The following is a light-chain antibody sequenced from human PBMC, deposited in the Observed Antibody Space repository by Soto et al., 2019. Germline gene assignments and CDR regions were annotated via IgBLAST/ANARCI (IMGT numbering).Light chain of an antibody. CDR3: AAWDDSLNGSV. J-gene: IGLJ3*02. Sequence: QSVLTQPPSASGTPGQRVTISCSGRSSNIGSNTVNWYQQLPGTAPKLLIYSNNQRPSGVPDRFSGSKSGTSASLAISGLQSEDEADYYCAAWDDSLNGSVFGGGTKVTVL. CDR2: SNN. CDR1: SSNIGSNT. V-gene: IGLV1-44*01.